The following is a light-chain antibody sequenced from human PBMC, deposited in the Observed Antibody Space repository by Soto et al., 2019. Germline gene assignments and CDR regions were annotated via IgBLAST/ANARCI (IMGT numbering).Light chain of an antibody. CDR3: QTVDKWPL. CDR2: GAS. CDR1: QSVGIN. J-gene: IGKJ5*01. V-gene: IGKV3-15*01. Sequence: ELVKPQSPDTLSVFPGERATPPFRASQSVGINLAWYQQKPGQAPRILIYGASTRATGVPARFSGSGSGTEFTLTISSLQSEDFAVYFCQTVDKWPLFGQGTRLEI.